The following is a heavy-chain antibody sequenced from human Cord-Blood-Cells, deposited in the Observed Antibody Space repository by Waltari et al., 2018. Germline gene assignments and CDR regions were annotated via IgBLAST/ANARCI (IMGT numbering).Heavy chain of an antibody. D-gene: IGHD3-10*01. CDR1: GFTSSSYG. Sequence: QVQLVESGGGVVQPGRSLRLSCAASGFTSSSYGMPWVRQAPGKGLEWVAVIWYDGSNKYYADSVKGRFTISRDNSKNTLYLQMNSLRAEDTAMYYCAKEVVRGSYYDYWGQGTLVTVSS. CDR2: IWYDGSNK. CDR3: AKEVVRGSYYDY. J-gene: IGHJ4*02. V-gene: IGHV3-30*18.